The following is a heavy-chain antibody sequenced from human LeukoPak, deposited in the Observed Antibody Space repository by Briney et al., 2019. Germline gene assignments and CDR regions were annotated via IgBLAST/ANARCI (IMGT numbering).Heavy chain of an antibody. D-gene: IGHD5-12*01. J-gene: IGHJ4*02. Sequence: GGSLRLSCAASGFTFSNYRMTWVRQAPGKGLEWVAHINQDGSEKHYMDSAKARFTISRDNTKNSLSLQMNSLGAEDTAVYYWVRDGRVSGYYLLDYWGQGTLVTVSS. CDR1: GFTFSNYR. CDR2: INQDGSEK. CDR3: VRDGRVSGYYLLDY. V-gene: IGHV3-7*01.